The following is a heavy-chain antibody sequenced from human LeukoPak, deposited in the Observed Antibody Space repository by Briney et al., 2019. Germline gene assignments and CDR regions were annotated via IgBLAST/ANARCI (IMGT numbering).Heavy chain of an antibody. V-gene: IGHV3-23*01. CDR1: GFTFSSYA. CDR2: ISGSGGST. J-gene: IGHJ4*02. Sequence: GGSLRLSCAASGFTFSSYAMSWVRQAPGKGLEWVSAISGSGGSTHYADSVKGRFTISRDNSKNTLYLQMNSLRAEDTAVYYCAKESPSMYYYDSSGYFDYWGQGTLVTVSS. CDR3: AKESPSMYYYDSSGYFDY. D-gene: IGHD3-22*01.